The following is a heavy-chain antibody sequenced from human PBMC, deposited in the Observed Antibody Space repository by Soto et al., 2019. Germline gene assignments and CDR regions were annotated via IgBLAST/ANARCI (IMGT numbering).Heavy chain of an antibody. Sequence: QVQLQESGPGLVKPSGTLSLTCAVSGGSISSSTYWSWVRQPPGKGLEWIGEVYHSGSTNYKPSLKSRVTISVDKSKNQFSLKLTSVTAADTAVYYCARDALWWRDRSGWYFDLWGRGTLVTVSS. CDR3: ARDALWWRDRSGWYFDL. CDR1: GGSISSSTY. D-gene: IGHD2-21*01. V-gene: IGHV4-4*02. J-gene: IGHJ2*01. CDR2: VYHSGST.